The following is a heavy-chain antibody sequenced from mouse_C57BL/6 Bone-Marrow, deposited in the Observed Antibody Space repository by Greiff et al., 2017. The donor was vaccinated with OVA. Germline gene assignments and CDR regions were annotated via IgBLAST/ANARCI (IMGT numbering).Heavy chain of an antibody. CDR3: ATPYGNYPAWFAY. CDR2: ISYDGSN. Sequence: ESGPGLVKPSQSLSLTCSVTGYSITSGYYWNWIRQFPGNKLEWMGYISYDGSNNYNPSLKNRISIARDTSKNQFFLKLSSVTTEDTATYYCATPYGNYPAWFAYWGQGTLVTVSA. CDR1: GYSITSGYY. V-gene: IGHV3-6*01. D-gene: IGHD2-1*01. J-gene: IGHJ3*01.